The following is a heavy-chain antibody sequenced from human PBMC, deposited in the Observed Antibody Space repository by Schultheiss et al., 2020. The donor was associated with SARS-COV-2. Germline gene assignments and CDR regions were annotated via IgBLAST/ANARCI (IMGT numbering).Heavy chain of an antibody. V-gene: IGHV5-51*01. CDR2: IYPGDSDT. CDR3: ARQASGWYYYYYMDV. J-gene: IGHJ6*03. Sequence: GESLKISCKGSGYSFTSYWIGWVRQMPGKGLGWMGIIYPGDSDTRYSPSFQGQVTISADKSISTAYLQWSSLKASDTAMYYCARQASGWYYYYYMDVWGKGTTVTVSS. CDR1: GYSFTSYW. D-gene: IGHD3-10*01.